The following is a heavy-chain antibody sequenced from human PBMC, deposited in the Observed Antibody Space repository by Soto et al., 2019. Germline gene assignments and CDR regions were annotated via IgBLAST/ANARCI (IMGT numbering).Heavy chain of an antibody. CDR1: GFTFSSYA. CDR2: ISYDGSNK. J-gene: IGHJ4*02. V-gene: IGHV3-30-3*01. Sequence: GGSLRLSCAASGFTFSSYAMHWVRQAPGKGLEWVAVISYDGSNKYYADSVKGRFTISRDNSKNTLYLQMNSLRAEDTAVYYCARPPFRGIAAAGYFDYWGQGTLVTVSS. CDR3: ARPPFRGIAAAGYFDY. D-gene: IGHD6-13*01.